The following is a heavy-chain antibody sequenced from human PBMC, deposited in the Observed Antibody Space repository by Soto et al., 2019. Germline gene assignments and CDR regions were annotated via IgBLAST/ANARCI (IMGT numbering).Heavy chain of an antibody. V-gene: IGHV3-23*01. CDR3: AKVPYSSSWHAGLNWFDP. CDR1: GFTFSSYA. Sequence: PGGSLRLSCAASGFTFSSYAMSWVRQAPGKGLEWVSAISGSGGSTYYADSVEGRFTISRDNSKNTLYLQMNSLRAEDTAVYYCAKVPYSSSWHAGLNWFDPWGQGTLVTVSS. D-gene: IGHD6-13*01. CDR2: ISGSGGST. J-gene: IGHJ5*02.